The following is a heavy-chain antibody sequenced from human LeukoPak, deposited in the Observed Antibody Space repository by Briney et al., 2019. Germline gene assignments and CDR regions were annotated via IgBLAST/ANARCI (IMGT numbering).Heavy chain of an antibody. CDR1: GFTFSSYA. Sequence: GGSLRLSCAASGFTFSSYAMSWVRQAPGKGLEWVSAISGSGGSTYYADSVKGRFTISRDNAKNSLYLQMNSLRAEDTAVYYCAKEVGYCSSTSCYTYPPDYWGQGTLVTVSS. V-gene: IGHV3-23*01. D-gene: IGHD2-2*02. CDR2: ISGSGGST. CDR3: AKEVGYCSSTSCYTYPPDY. J-gene: IGHJ4*02.